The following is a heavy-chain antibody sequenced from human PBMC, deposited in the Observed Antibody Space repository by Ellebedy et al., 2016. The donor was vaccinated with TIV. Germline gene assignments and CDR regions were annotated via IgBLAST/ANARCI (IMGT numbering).Heavy chain of an antibody. CDR3: AKGRGGGSDTSAPRYYFDY. J-gene: IGHJ4*02. CDR1: GFTFSSYA. D-gene: IGHD3-22*01. Sequence: PGGSLRLSCAPSGFTFSSYAMSWVRQAPGKGLEWVSTFSHTVSRTYYADSVEGRFTISRDNSKKTLYLQMNSLRAEDTAVYYCAKGRGGGSDTSAPRYYFDYWGLGTLVTVSS. CDR2: FSHTVSRT. V-gene: IGHV3-23*01.